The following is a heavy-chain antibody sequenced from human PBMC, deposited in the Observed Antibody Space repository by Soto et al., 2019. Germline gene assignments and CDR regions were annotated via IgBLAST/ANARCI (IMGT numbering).Heavy chain of an antibody. CDR3: ARHLYYDISPGYLRPYHYYGMDV. CDR1: GGTSVNLDNY. J-gene: IGHJ6*02. D-gene: IGHD3-9*01. Sequence: CSVAGGTSVNLDNYWVRKNKPPGKGLEWIGSLYYSDYTDSNPSLRSRVTISVGTSKNQFSLKLTSVTAADTAVYYCARHLYYDISPGYLRPYHYYGMDVWGQGTTVTVSS. V-gene: IGHV4-39*01. CDR2: LYYSDYT.